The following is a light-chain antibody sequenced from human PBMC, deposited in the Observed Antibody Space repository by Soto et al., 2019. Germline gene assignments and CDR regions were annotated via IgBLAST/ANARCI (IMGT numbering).Light chain of an antibody. J-gene: IGKJ5*01. CDR1: QDITHY. CDR3: QQFDSLPIT. V-gene: IGKV1-33*01. Sequence: DIQMTQSPSSLSASVGDRVTITCQASQDITHYLKWYQQKPGKAPRLLVYDGSNLDTGVPSRFSGSGSGTHFSFTISSLHPEDIATYYCQQFDSLPITFGQGTRLEI. CDR2: DGS.